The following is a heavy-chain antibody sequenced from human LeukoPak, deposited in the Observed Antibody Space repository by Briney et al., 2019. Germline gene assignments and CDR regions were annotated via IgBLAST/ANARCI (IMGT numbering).Heavy chain of an antibody. Sequence: GGSLRLSCAASGFTFSSYWMYWVRQAPGKGLEWVAVISYDGSNTYYADSVKGRFTISRDNSKNTLSLQMNSLRAEDTAVYYCAKRSGTYYNEMGFFDYWGQGTLVTVSS. CDR1: GFTFSSYW. V-gene: IGHV3-30*18. CDR2: ISYDGSNT. D-gene: IGHD3-10*01. J-gene: IGHJ4*02. CDR3: AKRSGTYYNEMGFFDY.